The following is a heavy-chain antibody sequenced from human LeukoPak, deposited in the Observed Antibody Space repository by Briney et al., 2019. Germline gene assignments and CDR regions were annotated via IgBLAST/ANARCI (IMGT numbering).Heavy chain of an antibody. V-gene: IGHV4-59*01. J-gene: IGHJ2*01. CDR1: GGSISNYY. Sequence: SETLSLTCTVSGGSISNYYWSWIRQPPGKGLEWIGYIYYRGSTNYNPSLKSRVTISVDTSKNQFSLKLSSVTAADTAVYYCARVWLPFYSSNWKATDWYFDLWGRGTLVTVSS. CDR2: IYYRGST. D-gene: IGHD6-13*01. CDR3: ARVWLPFYSSNWKATDWYFDL.